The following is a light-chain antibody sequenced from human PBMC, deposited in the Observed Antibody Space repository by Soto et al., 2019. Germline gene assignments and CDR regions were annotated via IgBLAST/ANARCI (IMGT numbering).Light chain of an antibody. V-gene: IGLV2-23*02. CDR3: CSYAGDSYV. Sequence: QSVLTQPASVSGSPGQSITISCTGTSSDVGNYNLVSWYQQHPGKAPKLMIYDVSKRPSGVSNRFSGSKSGNTASLTISGLQADDEADYYCCSYAGDSYVFGTGTKGHRP. J-gene: IGLJ1*01. CDR2: DVS. CDR1: SSDVGNYNL.